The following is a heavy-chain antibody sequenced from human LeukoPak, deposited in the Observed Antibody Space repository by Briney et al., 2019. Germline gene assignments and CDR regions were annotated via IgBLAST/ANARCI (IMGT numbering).Heavy chain of an antibody. Sequence: PSETLSLTCTVSGGSISSSSYHRGWIRQPPGKGLEWIGSIYYSGNTYYNPSLKSRVTISVDTSKNQFSLKLSSVTAADTAVYYCARHRSGAYSYGVLDFWGLGTLVTVSS. CDR2: IYYSGNT. V-gene: IGHV4-39*01. J-gene: IGHJ4*02. CDR3: ARHRSGAYSYGVLDF. D-gene: IGHD5-18*01. CDR1: GGSISSSSYH.